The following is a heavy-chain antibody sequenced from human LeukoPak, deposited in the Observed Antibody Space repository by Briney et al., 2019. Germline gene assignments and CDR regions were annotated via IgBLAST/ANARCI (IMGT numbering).Heavy chain of an antibody. CDR2: IKQDGSEK. D-gene: IGHD5-18*01. Sequence: GGSLRLSCAASGFTFSNYWMSWVRQAPGKGLEWVANIKQDGSEKYYVDSVKGRFTISRDNAKNSLYLQMNSLRAEDTAVYYCARDRWGYSYGGDWGRGTLVTVSS. CDR1: GFTFSNYW. J-gene: IGHJ4*02. CDR3: ARDRWGYSYGGD. V-gene: IGHV3-7*01.